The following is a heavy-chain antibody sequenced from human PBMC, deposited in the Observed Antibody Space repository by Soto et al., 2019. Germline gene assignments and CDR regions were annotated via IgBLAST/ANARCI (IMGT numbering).Heavy chain of an antibody. CDR1: GGSISSGDYY. J-gene: IGHJ1*01. CDR3: ARDLAPYGSGSYYNVDRYFQH. Sequence: PSETLSLTCTVSGGSISSGDYYWSWIRQPPGKGLERIGYIYYSGSTYYNPSLKSRVTISVDTSKNQFFLKLSSVTAADTAVYYCARDLAPYGSGSYYNVDRYFQHWGQGTLVTVSS. CDR2: IYYSGST. V-gene: IGHV4-30-4*01. D-gene: IGHD3-10*01.